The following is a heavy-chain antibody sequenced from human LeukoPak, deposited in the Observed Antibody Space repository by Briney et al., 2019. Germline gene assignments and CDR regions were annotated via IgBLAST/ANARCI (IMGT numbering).Heavy chain of an antibody. CDR3: TRVEETATTAAIIRKYSYYYYYMDV. CDR2: ISSSSSTI. V-gene: IGHV3-48*04. CDR1: GFTFSSYS. D-gene: IGHD4-11*01. J-gene: IGHJ6*03. Sequence: GGSLRLSCAASGFTFSSYSMNWVRQAPGKGLEWVSYISSSSSTIYYADSVKGRFTISRDNAKDTLYLQMNSLRAEDSAVYYCTRVEETATTAAIIRKYSYYYYYMDVWGKGNTVTVSS.